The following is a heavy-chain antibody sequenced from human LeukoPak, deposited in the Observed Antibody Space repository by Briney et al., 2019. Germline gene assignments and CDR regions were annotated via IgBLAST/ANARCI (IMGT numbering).Heavy chain of an antibody. J-gene: IGHJ4*02. D-gene: IGHD1-7*01. V-gene: IGHV3-7*05. Sequence: GGSLRLSCAVSGFTFSNYWMSWVRQAPGKGLEWVANINQDGSEKYFVDSVKGRFTTSRDNAKSSLYLQMNSLRAEDTAEYYCTRGRSGTTPYWGQGTLVTVSS. CDR1: GFTFSNYW. CDR3: TRGRSGTTPY. CDR2: INQDGSEK.